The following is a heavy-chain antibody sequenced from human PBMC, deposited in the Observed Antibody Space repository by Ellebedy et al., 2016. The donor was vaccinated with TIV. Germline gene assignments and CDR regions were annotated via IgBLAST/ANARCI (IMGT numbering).Heavy chain of an antibody. V-gene: IGHV3-23*01. CDR2: ISGSGDST. CDR3: AKGPTTRYYYMDV. D-gene: IGHD1-26*01. Sequence: GESLKISXTGSGFTFGDYAMSWFRQAPGKGLEWVSAISGSGDSTYYADSVKGRFTISRDNSKNTLYLQMNSLRAEDTAVYYCAKGPTTRYYYMDVWGKGTTVTVSS. J-gene: IGHJ6*03. CDR1: GFTFGDYA.